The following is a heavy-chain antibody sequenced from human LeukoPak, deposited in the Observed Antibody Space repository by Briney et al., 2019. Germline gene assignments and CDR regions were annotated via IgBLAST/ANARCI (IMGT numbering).Heavy chain of an antibody. J-gene: IGHJ4*02. CDR2: ISGSGTNT. CDR3: AKARGDRGYFDY. V-gene: IGHV3-23*01. CDR1: GFTFSSYA. D-gene: IGHD2-21*02. Sequence: GGSLRLSCAASGFTFSSYAMSWVRQAPGKGLEWVSAISGSGTNTYYADSVKGRFTISRDNSKNTLYLQMNSLRAEDTAVYYCAKARGDRGYFDYWGQGTLVTVSS.